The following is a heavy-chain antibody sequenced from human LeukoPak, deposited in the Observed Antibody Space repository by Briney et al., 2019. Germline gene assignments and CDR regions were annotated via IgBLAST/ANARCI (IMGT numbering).Heavy chain of an antibody. V-gene: IGHV3-72*01. CDR1: GFTFSDHY. CDR2: SRNKANTYTT. CDR3: ARGLYDSSAYYFDC. Sequence: PGGSLRLSCAASGFTFSDHYMDWVRQAPGKGLEWVGRSRNKANTYTTEYAASVKGRFIISRDDSKNSLYLQMNSLKTDDTAMYYCARGLYDSSAYYFDCWGQGTLVTVSS. D-gene: IGHD3-22*01. J-gene: IGHJ4*02.